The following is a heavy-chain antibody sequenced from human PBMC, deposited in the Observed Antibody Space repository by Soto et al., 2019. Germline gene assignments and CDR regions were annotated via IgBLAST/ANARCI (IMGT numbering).Heavy chain of an antibody. CDR1: GFSLSTSGVG. CDR2: IYWNDDK. D-gene: IGHD5-12*01. V-gene: IGHV2-5*01. J-gene: IGHJ4*02. Sequence: SGPTLVNATQTLTLTCTFSGFSLSTSGVGVGWIRQPPGKALEWVALIYWNDDKRYSPSLKTRLTITKDTSKNQVVLTMTNMDPWHTATYYCAHRLTQRWLQSYFDYGSQGTLVTVSS. CDR3: AHRLTQRWLQSYFDY.